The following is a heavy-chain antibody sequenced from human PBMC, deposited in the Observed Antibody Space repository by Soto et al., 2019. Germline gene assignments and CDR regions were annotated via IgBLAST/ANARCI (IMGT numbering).Heavy chain of an antibody. CDR3: ARDIGYSMDSGCSIMADPFAV. V-gene: IGHV4-4*02. Sequence: QVLLQESGPGLVKPSGTLSLTCTVSHFSVTNNKYWSWVRQSPGKPLKWIRELYHSGTTYYTPSLSSRVSTSTVKSKNRISRSLTAVTAANPAVYSCARDIGYSMDSGCSIMADPFAVWGQGTLVTFAS. D-gene: IGHD5-12*01. CDR2: LYHSGTT. CDR1: HFSVTNNKY. J-gene: IGHJ3*01.